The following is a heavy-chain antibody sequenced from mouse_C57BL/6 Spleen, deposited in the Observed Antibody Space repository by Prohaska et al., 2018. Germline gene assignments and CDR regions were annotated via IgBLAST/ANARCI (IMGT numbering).Heavy chain of an antibody. Sequence: EVQLLQTGGGLVQSGRSRGLSCEGSGFTFSGFWMSWVRQPPGKTRGDMLEWIGGINTVGSAINNVTARKERCRIYRNNDEKTMWREISCERWKETATYVCRRYGNYGYLGVGGTGTTVTVSS. CDR2: INTVGSAI. CDR1: GFTFSGFW. D-gene: IGHD2-1*01. J-gene: IGHJ1*03. V-gene: IGHV11-2*01. CDR3: RRYGNYGYLGV.